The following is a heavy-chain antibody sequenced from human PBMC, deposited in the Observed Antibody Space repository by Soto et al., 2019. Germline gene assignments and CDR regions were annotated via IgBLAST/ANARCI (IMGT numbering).Heavy chain of an antibody. CDR3: AIGGTKWLQSPLDY. J-gene: IGHJ4*02. CDR2: FDTENGDT. D-gene: IGHD1-1*01. V-gene: IGHV1-24*01. Sequence: QVQVEQSGAEVKKPGASVKVSCKVSGHTLTYLSIHWVRQAPGKGLEWMGGFDTENGDTTYLQKFLGRVTMTKDTPTDADYKHLSSLRSDDTSAYDCAIGGTKWLQSPLDYWGRWTLVTVST. CDR1: GHTLTYLS.